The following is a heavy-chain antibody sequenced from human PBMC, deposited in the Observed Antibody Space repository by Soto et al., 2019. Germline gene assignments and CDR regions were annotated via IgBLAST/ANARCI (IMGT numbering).Heavy chain of an antibody. CDR2: IYSGGST. Sequence: EVQLVESGGGLVQPGGSLRLSCAASGFTDSSNYMSWVRQAPGKGLEWVSVIYSGGSTYYADSVKGRFTISRHNSKNTLYLQMNSRGGEDTAVYYCARDMKYSGSGPTGTGGGVDYWGQGTLVSVSS. V-gene: IGHV3-53*04. CDR3: ARDMKYSGSGPTGTGGGVDY. J-gene: IGHJ4*02. D-gene: IGHD5-12*01. CDR1: GFTDSSNY.